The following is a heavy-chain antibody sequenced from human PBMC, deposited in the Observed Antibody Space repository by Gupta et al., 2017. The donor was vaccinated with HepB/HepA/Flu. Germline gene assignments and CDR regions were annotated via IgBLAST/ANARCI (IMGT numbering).Heavy chain of an antibody. Sequence: QMQLVESGGGVVQPGRSLRLSCAASGFTFSSYGMHWVRQAPGKGLEWVAVISYDGSNKYYADSVKGRFTISRDNSKNTLYLQMNSLRAEDTAVYYCAKGRAVAGTRRAEDACDIWGQGTRGTVSS. CDR2: ISYDGSNK. D-gene: IGHD6-19*01. J-gene: IGHJ3*02. CDR3: AKGRAVAGTRRAEDACDI. CDR1: GFTFSSYG. V-gene: IGHV3-30*18.